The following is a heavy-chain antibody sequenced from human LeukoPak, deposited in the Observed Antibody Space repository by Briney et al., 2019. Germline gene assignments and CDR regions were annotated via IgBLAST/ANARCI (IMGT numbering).Heavy chain of an antibody. CDR2: INPSGGST. CDR3: ARVSDTAMVLPFDY. CDR1: GYTFTSYG. Sequence: ASVKVSCKASGYTFTSYGISWVRQAPGQGLEWMGIINPSGGSTSYAQKFQGRVTMTRGTSTSTVYMELSSLRSEDTAVYYCARVSDTAMVLPFDYWGQGTLVTVSS. D-gene: IGHD5-18*01. V-gene: IGHV1-46*01. J-gene: IGHJ4*02.